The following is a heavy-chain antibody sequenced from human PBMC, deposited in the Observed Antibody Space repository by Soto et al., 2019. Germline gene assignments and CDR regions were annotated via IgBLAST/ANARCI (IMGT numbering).Heavy chain of an antibody. D-gene: IGHD3-10*01. V-gene: IGHV4-31*03. CDR2: IYYSGST. CDR3: ANGWEEGSGTDALGYYYFGMDV. Sequence: QVQLQESGPGLVKPSQTLSLTCTVSGGSISSGGYYWSWIRQHPGKGLEWIGSIYYSGSTYYNPSLKSRVTISVDTSKNQFSLNLNSVTAADTAVYYCANGWEEGSGTDALGYYYFGMDVWGQGTTVTVSS. CDR1: GGSISSGGYY. J-gene: IGHJ6*02.